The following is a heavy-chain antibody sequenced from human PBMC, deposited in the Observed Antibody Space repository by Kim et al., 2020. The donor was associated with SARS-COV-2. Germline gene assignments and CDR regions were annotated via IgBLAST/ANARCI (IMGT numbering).Heavy chain of an antibody. D-gene: IGHD3-22*01. Sequence: SETLSLTCTVSGASVSGGDHYDYWSWIRQSPGKGLEWIGYIYFINRTYYNPSLKSRMTISLDTSRNQFSLRLTAVTAADTAVYHCARGGYESSGYYIVSWGQGTLVTVSS. CDR3: ARGGYESSGYYIVS. CDR1: GASVSGGDHYDY. J-gene: IGHJ4*02. V-gene: IGHV4-30-4*01. CDR2: IYFINRT.